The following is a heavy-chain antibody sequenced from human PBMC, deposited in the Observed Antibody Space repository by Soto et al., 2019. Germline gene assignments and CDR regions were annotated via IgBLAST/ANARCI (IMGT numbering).Heavy chain of an antibody. Sequence: ASVKVSCKASGGTFSSYAISWVRQAPGQGLEWMGRIIPIFGTANYAQKFQGRVTITADESTSTAYMELSSLRSEDTAVYYCARDRRHVAAAGSGTYYYGMDVWGQGTTVTVSS. CDR2: IIPIFGTA. CDR3: ARDRRHVAAAGSGTYYYGMDV. V-gene: IGHV1-69*13. J-gene: IGHJ6*02. CDR1: GGTFSSYA. D-gene: IGHD6-13*01.